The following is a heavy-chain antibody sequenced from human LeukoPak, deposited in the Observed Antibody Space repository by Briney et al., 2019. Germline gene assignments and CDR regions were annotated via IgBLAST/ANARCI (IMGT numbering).Heavy chain of an antibody. Sequence: SETLSLTCAVYGGSFSGYYWSWIRQPPGKGLEWIGEINHSGSTNYNPSLKSRVTISVDTSKNQFSLKLSSVTAADTAVYYCARDLTVASFDYWGQGTLVTVSS. D-gene: IGHD4-11*01. CDR2: INHSGST. CDR3: ARDLTVASFDY. J-gene: IGHJ4*02. CDR1: GGSFSGYY. V-gene: IGHV4-34*01.